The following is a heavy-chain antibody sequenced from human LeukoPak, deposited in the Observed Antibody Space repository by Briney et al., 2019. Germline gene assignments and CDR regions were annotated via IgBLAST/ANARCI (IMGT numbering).Heavy chain of an antibody. J-gene: IGHJ4*02. CDR3: ARGVTMVRGVISLDY. CDR2: IYHSGST. D-gene: IGHD3-10*01. CDR1: GGSISSGGYY. V-gene: IGHV4-30-2*01. Sequence: PSETLSLTCTVSGGSISSGGYYWSWIRQPPGKGLEWIGYIYHSGSTYYNPSLKSRVTISVDRSKNQFSLKLSSVTAADTAVYYCARGVTMVRGVISLDYWGQGTLVTVSS.